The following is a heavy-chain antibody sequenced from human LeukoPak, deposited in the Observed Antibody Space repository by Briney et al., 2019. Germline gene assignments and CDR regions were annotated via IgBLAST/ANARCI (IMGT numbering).Heavy chain of an antibody. CDR1: GGSIATYY. CDR3: ARRVATKPKYCFDS. Sequence: SETLSLTCAVSGGSIATYYWTWLRQPPGKVLEWIGFVYYSGITKYNPSLESRVTISLDASKNQFSLKLNSVTAADTAVYYCARRVATKPKYCFDSWGRGTLVTVSS. V-gene: IGHV4-59*08. D-gene: IGHD5-24*01. CDR2: VYYSGIT. J-gene: IGHJ4*02.